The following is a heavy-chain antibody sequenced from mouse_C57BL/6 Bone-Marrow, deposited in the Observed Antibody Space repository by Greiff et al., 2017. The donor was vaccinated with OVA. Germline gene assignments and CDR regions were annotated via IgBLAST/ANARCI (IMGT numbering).Heavy chain of an antibody. D-gene: IGHD1-1*01. Sequence: QVQLQQSGAELVRPGASVKLSCKASGYTFTDYYINWVKQRPGQGLEWIARIYPGSGNTYYNEKFKGKATLTAEKSSSTAYMQLSSLTSEDSAVYFCARKYYGSSGGFAYWGQGTLVTVSA. CDR3: ARKYYGSSGGFAY. CDR2: IYPGSGNT. J-gene: IGHJ3*01. CDR1: GYTFTDYY. V-gene: IGHV1-76*01.